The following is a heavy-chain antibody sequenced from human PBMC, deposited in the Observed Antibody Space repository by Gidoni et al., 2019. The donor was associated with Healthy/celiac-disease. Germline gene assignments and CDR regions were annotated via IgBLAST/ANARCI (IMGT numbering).Heavy chain of an antibody. D-gene: IGHD6-6*01. Sequence: QLQLPESGPGLVKPSETLSLTCPVSGGPISSSSYYWGWIRQPPGKGLEWIGSIYYSGSTYYNPSLKSRVTISVDTSKNQFSLKLSSVTAADTAVYYCALSIAARPGLFDYWGQGTLVTVSS. J-gene: IGHJ4*02. CDR3: ALSIAARPGLFDY. CDR1: GGPISSSSYY. CDR2: IYYSGST. V-gene: IGHV4-39*01.